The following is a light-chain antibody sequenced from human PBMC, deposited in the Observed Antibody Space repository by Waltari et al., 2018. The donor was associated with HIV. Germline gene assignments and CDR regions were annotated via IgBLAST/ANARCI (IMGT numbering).Light chain of an antibody. V-gene: IGLV2-11*01. CDR2: DVT. CDR1: SSDVGGSNY. Sequence: QSALTQPRSVSGSSGQSVTISCTGTSSDVGGSNYVYRYQPPPGHTPNLMIYDVTQRPSAVPNRFSGSKSANTPSLTISGLQAEDEADYYCYSYVVIYNLRFGGGTRLTVL. CDR3: YSYVVIYNLR. J-gene: IGLJ2*01.